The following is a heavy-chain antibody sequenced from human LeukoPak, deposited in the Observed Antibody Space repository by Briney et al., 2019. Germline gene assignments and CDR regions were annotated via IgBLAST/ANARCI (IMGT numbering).Heavy chain of an antibody. D-gene: IGHD2-2*01. CDR2: IYSDGST. J-gene: IGHJ6*02. V-gene: IGHV3-66*01. Sequence: GGSLRLSCAVSGFTVSSNYMSWVRQAPGQGLEWVSLIYSDGSTYYADSVKGRFTISRANSKNTLYLPMKWLRVAATAVSDYDRAKDSSSSLLHCGMDVWGQGTTVTVSS. CDR3: DRAKDSSSSLLHCGMDV. CDR1: GFTVSSNY.